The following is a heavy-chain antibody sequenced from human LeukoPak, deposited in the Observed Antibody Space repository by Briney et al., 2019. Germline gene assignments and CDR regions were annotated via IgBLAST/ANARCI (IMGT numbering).Heavy chain of an antibody. J-gene: IGHJ5*02. CDR1: GYTFTSYY. Sequence: ASVKVSCKTSGYTFTSYYMHWVRQAPGQGLEWMGIIYPGGGSTSNAQKFQGRATMTRDTSTSTVYMELSSLRSEDTAVYYCARARHNDDILTGYLQNWFDPWGQGTLVTVSS. CDR3: ARARHNDDILTGYLQNWFDP. D-gene: IGHD3-9*01. V-gene: IGHV1-46*01. CDR2: IYPGGGST.